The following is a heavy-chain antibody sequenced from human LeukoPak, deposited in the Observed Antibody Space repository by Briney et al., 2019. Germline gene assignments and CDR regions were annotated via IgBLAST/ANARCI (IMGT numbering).Heavy chain of an antibody. V-gene: IGHV3-48*03. CDR1: GFTFSSFQ. J-gene: IGHJ4*02. CDR2: ISSSGSTI. CDR3: ARVWSEDYFDY. D-gene: IGHD1-26*01. Sequence: HPGGSLRLSCAASGFTFSSFQMNWVRQAPGKGLEWISYISSSGSTIYYADSVKGRFTISRDNAKNSLYLQMNSLRAEDTAVYYCARVWSEDYFDYWGQGTLVTVSS.